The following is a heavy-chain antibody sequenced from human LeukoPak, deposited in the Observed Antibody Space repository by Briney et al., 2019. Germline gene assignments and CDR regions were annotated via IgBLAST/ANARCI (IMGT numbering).Heavy chain of an antibody. D-gene: IGHD3-10*01. CDR2: INHSGST. Sequence: SETLSLTCAVYGGSFSGYYWSWIRQPPGKGLEWIGEINHSGSTNYNPSLKSRVTISVDTSKNQFSLKLSSVTAADTAVYYCARQNEGSGQYYYYYYYMDVWGKGTTVTISS. J-gene: IGHJ6*03. CDR1: GGSFSGYY. V-gene: IGHV4-34*01. CDR3: ARQNEGSGQYYYYYYYMDV.